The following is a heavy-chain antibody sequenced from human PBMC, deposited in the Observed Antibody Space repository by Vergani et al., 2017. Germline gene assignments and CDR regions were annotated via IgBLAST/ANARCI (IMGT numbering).Heavy chain of an antibody. J-gene: IGHJ3*02. Sequence: EVQLVESGGGLVQPGRSLRLSCAASGFPFDDYAMHWVRQAPGKGLEWVSGISWNSVSIGYADSVKGRFTMSRDNTKNSLYLQMDSLRAEDTAVYYCSKDHRDYNNYPGTFDIWGQGSMVTVSS. CDR3: SKDHRDYNNYPGTFDI. CDR1: GFPFDDYA. CDR2: ISWNSVSI. V-gene: IGHV3-9*01. D-gene: IGHD5-24*01.